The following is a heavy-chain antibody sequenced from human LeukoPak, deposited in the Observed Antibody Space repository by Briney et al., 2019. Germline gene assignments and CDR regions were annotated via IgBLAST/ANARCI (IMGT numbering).Heavy chain of an antibody. V-gene: IGHV1-2*02. CDR2: INPNSGVT. D-gene: IGHD4-23*01. CDR1: GYTFTGYY. Sequence: ASVKVSCKASGYTFTGYYMHWVRRAPGQGLEWMGWINPNSGVTDSAQKFQDRVTMTRDTSISTAYMELSWLRADDTAIYYCARVAYGGNLRWFDPWGQGTLVTVSS. J-gene: IGHJ5*02. CDR3: ARVAYGGNLRWFDP.